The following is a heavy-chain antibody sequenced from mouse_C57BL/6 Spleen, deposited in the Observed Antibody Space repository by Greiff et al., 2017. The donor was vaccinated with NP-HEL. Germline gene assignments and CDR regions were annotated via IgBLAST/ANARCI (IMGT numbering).Heavy chain of an antibody. Sequence: EVKLVESGGGLVKPGGSLKLSCAASGFTFSSYTMSWVRQTPEKRLEWVATISGGGGNTYYPDSVKGRFTISRDNAKNTLYLQMRSRRSEDTALYYCARHDYAGPYWYFDVWGTGTTVTVSS. J-gene: IGHJ1*03. CDR3: ARHDYAGPYWYFDV. V-gene: IGHV5-9*01. D-gene: IGHD2-4*01. CDR1: GFTFSSYT. CDR2: ISGGGGNT.